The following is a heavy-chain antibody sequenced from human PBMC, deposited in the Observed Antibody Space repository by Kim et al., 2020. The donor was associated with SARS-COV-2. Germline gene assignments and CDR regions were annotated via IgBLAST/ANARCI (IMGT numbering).Heavy chain of an antibody. J-gene: IGHJ6*02. CDR1: GGSISSYY. D-gene: IGHD3-9*01. V-gene: IGHV4-59*01. CDR2: IYYSGST. CDR3: ARDHRNYDILTGLSYYYGMDV. Sequence: SETLSLTCTVSGGSISSYYWSWIRQPPGKGLEWIGYIYYSGSTNYNPSLKSRVTISVDTSKNQFSLKLSSVTAADTAVYYCARDHRNYDILTGLSYYYGMDVWGQGTTVTVSS.